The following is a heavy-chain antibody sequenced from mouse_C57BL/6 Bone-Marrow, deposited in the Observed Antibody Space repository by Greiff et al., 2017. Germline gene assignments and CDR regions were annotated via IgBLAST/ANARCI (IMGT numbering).Heavy chain of an antibody. CDR3: ARAYLRSYARDD. Sequence: EVQLQQSGPELVKPGASVKIPCKASGYTFTDYNMDWVKQSHGKSLEWIGDINPNNGGTIYNQKFKGKATLTVDKSSSTAYMGLRSLTSEDTAVYYWARAYLRSYARDDWGQGTSVTVSS. J-gene: IGHJ4*01. V-gene: IGHV1-18*01. CDR1: GYTFTDYN. D-gene: IGHD1-1*01. CDR2: INPNNGGT.